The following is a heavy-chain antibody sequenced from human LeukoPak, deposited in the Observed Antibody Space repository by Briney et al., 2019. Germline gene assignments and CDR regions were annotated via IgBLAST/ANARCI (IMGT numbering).Heavy chain of an antibody. J-gene: IGHJ4*02. CDR1: GFTFSSYA. CDR3: AKDRPDIVVVVAATGASDFDY. V-gene: IGHV3-23*01. Sequence: GGSLSLSCAAPGFTFSSYAMSWVRQAPGKGLEWVSDISGSGGSTYYADSVKGRFTISRDNSKNTLYLQMNSMRAEDTAVYYCAKDRPDIVVVVAATGASDFDYWGQGTLVTVSS. D-gene: IGHD2-15*01. CDR2: ISGSGGST.